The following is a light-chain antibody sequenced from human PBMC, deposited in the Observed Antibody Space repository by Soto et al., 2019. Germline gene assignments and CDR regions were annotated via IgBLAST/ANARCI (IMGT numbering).Light chain of an antibody. CDR1: QSVLYSSNNKNY. J-gene: IGKJ4*01. CDR2: WAS. V-gene: IGKV4-1*01. CDR3: QQYFSTPLT. Sequence: DIVMTQSPDSLAVSLGERATINCKSSQSVLYSSNNKNYLAWYQQKPGQPPKLLIYWASTRESGVPDRFSGSGYGTGYTLTIGSLKAEDVAVYYCQQYFSTPLTFGGGTKVEIK.